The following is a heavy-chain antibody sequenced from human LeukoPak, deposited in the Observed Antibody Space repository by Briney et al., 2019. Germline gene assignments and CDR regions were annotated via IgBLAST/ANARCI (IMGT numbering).Heavy chain of an antibody. D-gene: IGHD3-3*01. CDR3: TRGKYYDFWSGYYPDY. V-gene: IGHV3-49*04. J-gene: IGHJ4*02. CDR2: IRSKAYGGTT. CDR1: AFTFGDFA. Sequence: PGRSLRLSCTASAFTFGDFAMSWVRQAPGKGLEWVGFIRSKAYGGTTEYAASVKGRFTISRDDSKSIAYLQMNSLKTEDTAVYYCTRGKYYDFWSGYYPDYWGQGTLVTVSS.